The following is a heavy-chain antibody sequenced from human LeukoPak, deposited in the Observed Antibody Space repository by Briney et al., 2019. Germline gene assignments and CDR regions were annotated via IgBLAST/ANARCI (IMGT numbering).Heavy chain of an antibody. CDR3: VRTPPSWGFDY. CDR1: GYTFTSHD. D-gene: IGHD7-27*01. J-gene: IGHJ4*02. V-gene: IGHV1-8*01. Sequence: ASVKVSFKASGYTFTSHDINWVRQATGQGLEWMGWMSPNSGDTGYAQKFQGRVTMTSDSSISTAYMELSSLRSEDTAIYYCVRTPPSWGFDYWGQGTLVTVSS. CDR2: MSPNSGDT.